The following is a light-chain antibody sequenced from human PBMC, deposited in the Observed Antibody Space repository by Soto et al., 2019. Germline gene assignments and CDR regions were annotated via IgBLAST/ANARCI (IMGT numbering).Light chain of an antibody. J-gene: IGLJ1*01. V-gene: IGLV2-23*02. Sequence: QSVLTQPASVSGSPGQSITISCTGTSSDVGCYNLVSWYQQHPGKAPKLMIYEVSKRPSGVSNRFSGSKSGNTASLTISGLQAEDEADYYCCSYAGSGTPYVFGTGTKVTVL. CDR2: EVS. CDR1: SSDVGCYNL. CDR3: CSYAGSGTPYV.